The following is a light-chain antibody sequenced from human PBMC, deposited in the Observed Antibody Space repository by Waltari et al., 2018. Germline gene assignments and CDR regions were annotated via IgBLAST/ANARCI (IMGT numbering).Light chain of an antibody. J-gene: IGKJ4*01. V-gene: IGKV1-9*01. CDR1: QGIGSS. CDR3: QQLIDYPLT. Sequence: DIQLTQSPSFLSASVGDRVTITCRASQGIGSSLAWYQQKPGKTPKLLIYAASTLQSGVPSRFSCSGSRTEFTLTISSLQPEDFATYYCQQLIDYPLTFGGGTKVEI. CDR2: AAS.